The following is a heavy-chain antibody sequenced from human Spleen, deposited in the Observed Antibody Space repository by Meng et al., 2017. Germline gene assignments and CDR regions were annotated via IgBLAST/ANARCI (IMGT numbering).Heavy chain of an antibody. D-gene: IGHD6-19*01. Sequence: KVSCKGSGYSFTSYWIGWVRQLPGKGLEWMGIIYPGDSDTRYSPSFQGQVTISADKSISTAYLQWSSLKASDTAMYYCARRGTVAAGTFDIWGQGTMVTVSS. V-gene: IGHV5-51*01. CDR2: IYPGDSDT. CDR1: GYSFTSYW. J-gene: IGHJ3*02. CDR3: ARRGTVAAGTFDI.